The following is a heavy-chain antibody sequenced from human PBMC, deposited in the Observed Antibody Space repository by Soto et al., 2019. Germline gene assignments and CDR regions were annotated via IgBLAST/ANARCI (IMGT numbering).Heavy chain of an antibody. Sequence: QVQLVQSGAEVKNPGASIKVSCKASGYTFTSYGISWVRLAPGQGLEWMGWITPYNGHTKLAQNVAGRIDLTADKSASIAYLELRSLTSDDTAVYYCASDRDSSGYSAGPDLDYWGQGTLVTVSS. J-gene: IGHJ4*02. CDR3: ASDRDSSGYSAGPDLDY. D-gene: IGHD3-22*01. CDR2: ITPYNGHT. V-gene: IGHV1-18*01. CDR1: GYTFTSYG.